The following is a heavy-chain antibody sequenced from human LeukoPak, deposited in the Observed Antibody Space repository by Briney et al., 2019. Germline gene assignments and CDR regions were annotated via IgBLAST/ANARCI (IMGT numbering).Heavy chain of an antibody. CDR3: ARGGVDTAMVRFYYMDV. CDR2: ISSSSSYI. J-gene: IGHJ6*03. Sequence: GGSLRLSCAASGFTFSSYSMNWVRQAPGKGLEWVSSISSSSSYIYYADSVKGRFTISRDNAKNSLYLQMNSLRAEDTAVYYWARGGVDTAMVRFYYMDVWGKGTTVTVSS. CDR1: GFTFSSYS. D-gene: IGHD5-18*01. V-gene: IGHV3-21*01.